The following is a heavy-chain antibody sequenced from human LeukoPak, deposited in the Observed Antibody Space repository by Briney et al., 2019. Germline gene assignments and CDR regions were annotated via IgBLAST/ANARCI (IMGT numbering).Heavy chain of an antibody. J-gene: IGHJ4*02. D-gene: IGHD6-19*01. V-gene: IGHV3-23*01. CDR1: GFAFSDWA. Sequence: GGSLRLSCAASGFAFSDWAMNWVRHPPGKGLEWVSSMSASGHLIDYTDSVKGRFTISRDNSKNTLYLQMNSLRAEDTAVYYCAKALASGWYGYYFDYWGQGTLVTVSS. CDR2: MSASGHLI. CDR3: AKALASGWYGYYFDY.